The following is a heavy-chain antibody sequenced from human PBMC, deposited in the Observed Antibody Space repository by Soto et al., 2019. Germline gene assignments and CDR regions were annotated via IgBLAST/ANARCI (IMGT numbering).Heavy chain of an antibody. J-gene: IGHJ4*02. CDR1: GFTFSNAW. Sequence: LRLSCAASGFTFSNAWMSWVRQAPGKGLEWVGRIKSKDDAGTADYAAPVKGRFTISRDDSKNTLYLQMNSLKIEDTAVYYCTTPSRWELLGTPDYWGRGTLVTVSS. CDR3: TTPSRWELLGTPDY. CDR2: IKSKDDAGTA. V-gene: IGHV3-15*01. D-gene: IGHD1-26*01.